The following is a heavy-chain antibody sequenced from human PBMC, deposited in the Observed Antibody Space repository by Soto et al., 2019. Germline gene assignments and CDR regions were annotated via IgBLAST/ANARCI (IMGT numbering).Heavy chain of an antibody. V-gene: IGHV1-69*13. CDR3: ARDLPLIRVGHGNWFDP. Sequence: SVKVSCKASGGTFSSYAISWVRQAPGQGLEWMGGIIPIFGTANYAQKFQGRVTITADESTSTAYMELSSLRSEDTAVYYCARDLPLIRVGHGNWFDPWGQGTLVTVSS. D-gene: IGHD3-10*01. CDR2: IIPIFGTA. CDR1: GGTFSSYA. J-gene: IGHJ5*02.